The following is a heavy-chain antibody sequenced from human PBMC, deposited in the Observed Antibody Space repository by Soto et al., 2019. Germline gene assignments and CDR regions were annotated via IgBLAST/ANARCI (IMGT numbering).Heavy chain of an antibody. Sequence: PSETLSLTCTVSGGSISSYYWSWIRQPPGKGLEWIGYIYYSGSTNYNPSLKSRVTISVDTSKNQFSLKLSSVTAADTAAYYCARVPAVPGDNWFDPWGQGTLVTVSS. CDR3: ARVPAVPGDNWFDP. J-gene: IGHJ5*02. CDR1: GGSISSYY. CDR2: IYYSGST. V-gene: IGHV4-59*01.